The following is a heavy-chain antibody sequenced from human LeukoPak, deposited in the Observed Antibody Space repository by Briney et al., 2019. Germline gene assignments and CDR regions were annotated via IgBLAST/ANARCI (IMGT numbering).Heavy chain of an antibody. V-gene: IGHV1-2*02. CDR3: ARDPVKTVLRFLEWSSPFNY. J-gene: IGHJ4*02. CDR2: INPNSGGT. D-gene: IGHD3-3*01. CDR1: GYTFTGYY. Sequence: ASVKVSCKASGYTFTGYYMHWVRQAPGQGLEWMGWINPNSGGTNYARKFQGRVTMTRDTSISTAYMELSSLRSDDTAVYYCARDPVKTVLRFLEWSSPFNYWGQGTLVTVSS.